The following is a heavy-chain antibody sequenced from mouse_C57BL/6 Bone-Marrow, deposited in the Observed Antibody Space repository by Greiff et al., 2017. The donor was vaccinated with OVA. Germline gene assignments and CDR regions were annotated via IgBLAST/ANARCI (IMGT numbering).Heavy chain of an antibody. CDR1: GYAFSSSW. Sequence: VQLVESGPELVKPGASVKISCKASGYAFSSSWMNWVMQRPGKGLEWIGRIYPGDGDTNYNGKFKGKATLTADKSSSTAYMQLSSLTSEDSAVYFCGSDYYGSSFGWFAYWGQGTLVTVSA. D-gene: IGHD1-1*01. V-gene: IGHV1-82*01. CDR2: IYPGDGDT. CDR3: GSDYYGSSFGWFAY. J-gene: IGHJ3*01.